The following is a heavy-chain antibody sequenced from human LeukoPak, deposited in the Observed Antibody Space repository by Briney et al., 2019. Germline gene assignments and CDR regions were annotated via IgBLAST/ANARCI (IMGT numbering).Heavy chain of an antibody. D-gene: IGHD3-10*01. CDR3: ARGGYYGSGNDFRFDP. Sequence: PSETLSLTCTVSGGSISSYYWSWIRQPPGKGLEWIGYICYSGSTNYKPSLKSRVTISVDTSKNQFSLKLSSVTAADTAVYYCARGGYYGSGNDFRFDPWGQGTLVTVSS. V-gene: IGHV4-59*01. J-gene: IGHJ5*02. CDR2: ICYSGST. CDR1: GGSISSYY.